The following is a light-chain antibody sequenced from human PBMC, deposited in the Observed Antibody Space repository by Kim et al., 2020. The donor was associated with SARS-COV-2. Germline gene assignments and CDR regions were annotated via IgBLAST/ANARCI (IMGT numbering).Light chain of an antibody. CDR3: QQYSNWPLYS. V-gene: IGKV3-15*01. Sequence: VSPGERAALSCRASRSVSSNLAWYQQKPGQAPRLLSYGASIRATGIPARFSVSGFATEFTLTISSLQSEDFAIYYCQQYSNWPLYSFGQGTKLEI. J-gene: IGKJ2*03. CDR2: GAS. CDR1: RSVSSN.